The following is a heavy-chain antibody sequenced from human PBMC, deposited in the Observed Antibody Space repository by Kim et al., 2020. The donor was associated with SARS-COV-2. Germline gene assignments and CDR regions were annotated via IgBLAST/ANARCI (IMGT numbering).Heavy chain of an antibody. CDR1: GFTFSSYW. CDR3: ARLTRRYYYGSGSFQN. J-gene: IGHJ4*02. Sequence: GGSLRLSCAASGFTFSSYWMSWVRQAPGKGLEWVANIKQDGSEKYYVDSVKGRFTISRDNAKNSLYLQMNSLRAEDTAVYYCARLTRRYYYGSGSFQNWGQGTLVTVSS. D-gene: IGHD3-10*01. V-gene: IGHV3-7*01. CDR2: IKQDGSEK.